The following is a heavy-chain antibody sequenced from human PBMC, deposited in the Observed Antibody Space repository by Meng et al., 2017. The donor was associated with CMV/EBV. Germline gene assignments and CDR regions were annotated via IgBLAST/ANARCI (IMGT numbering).Heavy chain of an antibody. Sequence: GESLKISCTASGFTFSSFNMHWVRQAPGKGLEWVAFIRYDGSNKYYADSVKGRFTISRDNSKNTLFLQMNSLRAEDTAMYYCATYWSADYWGQGTLVTVSS. V-gene: IGHV3-30*02. J-gene: IGHJ4*02. CDR1: GFTFSSFN. CDR2: IRYDGSNK. D-gene: IGHD1-1*01. CDR3: ATYWSADY.